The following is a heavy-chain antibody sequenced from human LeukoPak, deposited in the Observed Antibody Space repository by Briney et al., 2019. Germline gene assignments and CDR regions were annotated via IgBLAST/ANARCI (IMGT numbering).Heavy chain of an antibody. CDR1: GFTFSSYS. Sequence: PGGSLRLSCAASGFTFSSYSMNWVRQAPGKGLEWVANIKQDGSEKYYVDSVKGRFTISRDNAKNSLYLQMNSLRAEDTAVYYCARGGKYSSSSNYWGQGTLVTVSS. CDR3: ARGGKYSSSSNY. V-gene: IGHV3-7*01. D-gene: IGHD6-6*01. J-gene: IGHJ4*02. CDR2: IKQDGSEK.